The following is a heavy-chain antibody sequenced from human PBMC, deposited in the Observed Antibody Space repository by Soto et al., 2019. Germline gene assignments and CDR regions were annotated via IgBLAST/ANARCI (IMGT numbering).Heavy chain of an antibody. CDR3: AKEGAWRLNYYYYCMDV. Sequence: EVQLLESGGGLVQPGGSLRLSCAASGFTFSMYAMSWVRQAPGKGLEWVSAISGSGDRTDYADSVKGRFTISRDNSKSTLYLQMNSLRAEDTAVYYCAKEGAWRLNYYYYCMDVWGKGNTVTVSS. J-gene: IGHJ6*03. D-gene: IGHD3-3*01. V-gene: IGHV3-23*01. CDR1: GFTFSMYA. CDR2: ISGSGDRT.